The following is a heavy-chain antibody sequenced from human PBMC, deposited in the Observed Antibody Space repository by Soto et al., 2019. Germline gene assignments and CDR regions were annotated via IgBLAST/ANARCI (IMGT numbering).Heavy chain of an antibody. CDR2: IIPIFGIT. D-gene: IGHD1-1*01. CDR1: GGTFSGYA. Sequence: QAQLMQSGAEVKEPGSSVKVSCKASGGTFSGYAISWVRQAPGQGLEWLGGIIPIFGITNYAQKFQNRLTIAADESSATVCMDLRSLTSEDSAIYYCARDPRSITGTTSSEDFQHWGQGTLVSVS. CDR3: ARDPRSITGTTSSEDFQH. V-gene: IGHV1-69*01. J-gene: IGHJ1*01.